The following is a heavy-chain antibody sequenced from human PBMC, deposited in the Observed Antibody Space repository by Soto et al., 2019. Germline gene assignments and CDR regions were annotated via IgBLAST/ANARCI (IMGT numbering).Heavy chain of an antibody. V-gene: IGHV4-39*01. CDR3: ARRVAVAWRDYLDT. J-gene: IGHJ5*02. Sequence: QVQVQESGPGLVKPSETLSLTCTASGVSISGSHYWGGIRQPPGDGLEWIGYIFFRVNTYYNPSLKRRVTVSVHASRDQFSLRHLSVTAADTAVFYCARRVAVAWRDYLDTWGQGAVVTVAS. D-gene: IGHD6-19*01. CDR2: IFFRVNT. CDR1: GVSISGSHY.